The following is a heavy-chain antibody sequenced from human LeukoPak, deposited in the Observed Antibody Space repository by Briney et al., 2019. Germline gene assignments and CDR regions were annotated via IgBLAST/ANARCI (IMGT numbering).Heavy chain of an antibody. Sequence: SETLSLTCTVSGGSISSSSYYWGWIRQPPGKGLEWIGSIYYSGSTYYNPSLKSRVTISVDTSKNQFSLKLSSVTAADTAVYYCARYIVVVVAATLASWFDPWGQGNLVTVSS. CDR3: ARYIVVVVAATLASWFDP. CDR1: GGSISSSSYY. CDR2: IYYSGST. D-gene: IGHD2-15*01. J-gene: IGHJ5*02. V-gene: IGHV4-39*01.